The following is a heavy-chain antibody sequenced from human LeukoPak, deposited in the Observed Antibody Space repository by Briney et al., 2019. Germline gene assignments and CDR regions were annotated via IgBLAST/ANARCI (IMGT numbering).Heavy chain of an antibody. CDR3: AKAFYSGSYSDFDY. J-gene: IGHJ4*02. CDR2: ISGSGGST. Sequence: GGSLGLSCAASGFTFSSYAMSWVRQAPGKGLEWVSAISGSGGSTYYADSVKGRFTISRDNSKNTLYLQMNSLRAEDTAVYYCAKAFYSGSYSDFDYWGQGTLVTVSS. V-gene: IGHV3-23*01. CDR1: GFTFSSYA. D-gene: IGHD1-26*01.